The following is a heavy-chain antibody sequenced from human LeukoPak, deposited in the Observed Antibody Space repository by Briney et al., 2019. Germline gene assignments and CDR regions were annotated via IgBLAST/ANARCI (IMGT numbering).Heavy chain of an antibody. V-gene: IGHV3-7*01. D-gene: IGHD3-3*01. CDR3: ARDRVTIFGVVTRLFDY. CDR2: IKQDGSEK. CDR1: GFTFSSYW. Sequence: GGSLRLSCAASGFTFSSYWMTWVRQAPGKGLEWVANIKQDGSEKYYVDSVKGRFTISRDNAKNSLYLQMNSLRAEDTAVYYCARDRVTIFGVVTRLFDYWGQGTLVTVSS. J-gene: IGHJ4*02.